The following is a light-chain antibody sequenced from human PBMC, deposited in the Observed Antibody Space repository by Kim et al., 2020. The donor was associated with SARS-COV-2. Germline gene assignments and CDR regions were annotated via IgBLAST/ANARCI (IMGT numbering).Light chain of an antibody. CDR3: QEYNSYSWT. J-gene: IGKJ1*01. CDR1: QSISSW. Sequence: GDRVTIPCRASQSISSWLAWYQQKPGKAPQLLISDDSSLESGVTSRLSGSGSGTAFTLTISSLQHDDFATYYCQEYNSYSWTFGQGTKLEI. CDR2: DDS. V-gene: IGKV1-5*01.